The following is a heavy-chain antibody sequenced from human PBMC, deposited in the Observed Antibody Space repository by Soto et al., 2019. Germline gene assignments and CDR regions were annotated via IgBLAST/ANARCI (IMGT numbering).Heavy chain of an antibody. J-gene: IGHJ6*02. D-gene: IGHD6-13*01. CDR1: GFTFSSYD. Sequence: EVQLVESGGGLVQPGGSLRLSCAASGFTFSSYDMHWVRQATGKGLEWVSAIGTAGDTYYPGSVKGRFTISRENAKNSLYLQMNRLRAGETAVYYCARGGYSSSWGTMDVWGQGTTVTVSS. CDR3: ARGGYSSSWGTMDV. V-gene: IGHV3-13*04. CDR2: IGTAGDT.